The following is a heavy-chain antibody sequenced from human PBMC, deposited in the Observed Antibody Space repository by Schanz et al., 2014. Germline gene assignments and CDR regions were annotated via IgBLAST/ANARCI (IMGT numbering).Heavy chain of an antibody. D-gene: IGHD1-26*01. CDR1: GFSFGTYA. V-gene: IGHV3-30*04. Sequence: VHLLESGGGLVQPGGSLRLSCAASGFSFGTYAMSWVRQAPGKGLEWVAFVPFDGSQKFYADSVKGRFTVSRDNAENALYLQMNSLRAEDTGLYFCARGGSGSHYRLDYWGQGTLVTVSS. CDR2: VPFDGSQK. J-gene: IGHJ4*02. CDR3: ARGGSGSHYRLDY.